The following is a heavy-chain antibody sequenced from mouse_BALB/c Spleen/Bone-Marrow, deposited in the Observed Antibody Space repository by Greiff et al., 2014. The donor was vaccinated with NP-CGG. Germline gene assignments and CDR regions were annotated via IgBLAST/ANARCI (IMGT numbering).Heavy chain of an antibody. V-gene: IGHV5-9-3*01. CDR2: INSGGSYT. Sequence: EVQLVESGGGLVKPGGSLKLSCAASGFTFSSYAMSWVRQTPEKRLEWVATINSGGSYTYYPDSVKGRFTISGDNAKNTLYLQMSSLRSEDTAMYYCARGDWDEAMDYWGQGTSVTVST. CDR1: GFTFSSYA. D-gene: IGHD4-1*01. CDR3: ARGDWDEAMDY. J-gene: IGHJ4*01.